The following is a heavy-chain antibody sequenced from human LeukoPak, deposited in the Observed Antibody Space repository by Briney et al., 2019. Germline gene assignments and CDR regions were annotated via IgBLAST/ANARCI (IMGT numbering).Heavy chain of an antibody. CDR2: ISSTSRYI. Sequence: PGGSLRLSCVASGFTLSSYSMNWVRQAPGKGLEWVSCISSTSRYIYYADSVKGRFTISRDNAKNSVYLQMNSLRAEDTAVYYCTRAVAADDFSPGYWGQGTLVTVSS. J-gene: IGHJ4*02. V-gene: IGHV3-21*01. CDR1: GFTLSSYS. CDR3: TRAVAADDFSPGY. D-gene: IGHD3/OR15-3a*01.